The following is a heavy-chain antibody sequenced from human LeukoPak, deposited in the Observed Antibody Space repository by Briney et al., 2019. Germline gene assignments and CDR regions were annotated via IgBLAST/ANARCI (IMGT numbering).Heavy chain of an antibody. V-gene: IGHV3-23*01. Sequence: GGSLRLSCAASGFTFSSYWMSWVRQAPGKGLDWVSAISGSGSSTYYADSVKGRFTISRDNSKNTLYLQMNSLRAEDTAVYYCAKDRELVATTGYYFDYWGQGTLVTVSS. CDR2: ISGSGSST. D-gene: IGHD5-12*01. J-gene: IGHJ4*02. CDR1: GFTFSSYW. CDR3: AKDRELVATTGYYFDY.